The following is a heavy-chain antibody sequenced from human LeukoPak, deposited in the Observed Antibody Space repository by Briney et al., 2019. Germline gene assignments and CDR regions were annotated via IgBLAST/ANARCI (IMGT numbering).Heavy chain of an antibody. CDR2: INPNSGGT. V-gene: IGHV1-2*02. J-gene: IGHJ2*01. Sequence: ASVKVSCKASGYTFTGYYMHWVRQAPGQGLEWMGWINPNSGGTNYAQKFQGRVTMTRDTSISTAYMELSRLRSDDTAVYYCAFVEYSSSDWYFDLWGRGTLVTVSS. CDR1: GYTFTGYY. D-gene: IGHD6-6*01. CDR3: AFVEYSSSDWYFDL.